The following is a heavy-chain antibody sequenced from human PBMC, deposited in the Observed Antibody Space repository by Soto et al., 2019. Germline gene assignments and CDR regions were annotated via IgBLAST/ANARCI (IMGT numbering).Heavy chain of an antibody. J-gene: IGHJ5*02. CDR2: IYYSGST. D-gene: IGHD1-26*01. V-gene: IGHV4-39*01. CDR3: ATQEVGGTYVYTFDP. Sequence: QLHLRESGPGLVKPSETLSLTCTVSGGSITSSSYYWGWLRQPPGKGLEWIGSIYYSGSTYYNPSLKSRVPISVDTSKNQFSLKLSSVTAADTAVYYCATQEVGGTYVYTFDPWGQGTLVTVSS. CDR1: GGSITSSSYY.